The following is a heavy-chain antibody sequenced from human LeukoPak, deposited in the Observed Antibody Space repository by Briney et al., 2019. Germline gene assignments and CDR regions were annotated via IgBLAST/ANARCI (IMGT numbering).Heavy chain of an antibody. CDR2: ISGSGGST. V-gene: IGHV3-23*01. CDR1: GFTFSSYA. Sequence: GGSLRLSCAASGFTFSSYAMSWVRQAPGKGLEWVSAISGSGGSTYYADSVKGRFTISRDDSKNTLYLQMNSPRAEDTAVYYCAKGREYSYGEVNYWGQGTLVTVSS. D-gene: IGHD5-18*01. J-gene: IGHJ4*02. CDR3: AKGREYSYGEVNY.